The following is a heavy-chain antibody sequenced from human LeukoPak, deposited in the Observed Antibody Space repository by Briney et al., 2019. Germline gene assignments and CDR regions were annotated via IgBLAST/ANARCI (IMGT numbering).Heavy chain of an antibody. CDR2: ISAYNGNT. CDR3: ARYYYGSGSYYYYGMDV. Sequence: ASVKVSCKASGYTFTSYGISWVRQAPGQGFEWMGWISAYNGNTNYAQKLQGRVTMTTDTSTSTAYMELRSLRSDDTAVYYCARYYYGSGSYYYYGMDVWGQGTTVTVSS. J-gene: IGHJ6*02. D-gene: IGHD3-10*01. CDR1: GYTFTSYG. V-gene: IGHV1-18*01.